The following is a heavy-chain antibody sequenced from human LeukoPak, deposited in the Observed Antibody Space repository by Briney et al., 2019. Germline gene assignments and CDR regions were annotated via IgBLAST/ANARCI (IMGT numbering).Heavy chain of an antibody. CDR1: GGTFSYHA. D-gene: IGHD4-17*01. V-gene: IGHV1-69*05. CDR2: IIPVFGTV. J-gene: IGHJ2*01. CDR3: ARSGHGDYPHVIWYFDL. Sequence: SVKVSCKASGGTFSYHAISWVRQAPGQGLEWIGGIIPVFGTVTYAQKFQSRVTITTDVSTTTAYMDLSSLRSEDTAVYYCARSGHGDYPHVIWYFDLWGRGTLVTVSS.